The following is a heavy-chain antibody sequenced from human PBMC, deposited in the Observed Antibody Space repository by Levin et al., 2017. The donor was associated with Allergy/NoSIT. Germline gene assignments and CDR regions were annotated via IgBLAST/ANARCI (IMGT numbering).Heavy chain of an antibody. CDR1: GGPISDDSYY. V-gene: IGHV4-39*07. D-gene: IGHD2/OR15-2a*01. CDR2: IYYDGSA. Sequence: SQTLSLTCTVSGGPISDDSYYWAWVRQPPGKGLEWVGSIYYDGSAYYNPSLKTRLTISVDTSKNQFSLRVNSVTAADTAVYYCAGEPNSPYYYHYGLDVWGPGTTVTVSS. J-gene: IGHJ6*02. CDR3: AGEPNSPYYYHYGLDV.